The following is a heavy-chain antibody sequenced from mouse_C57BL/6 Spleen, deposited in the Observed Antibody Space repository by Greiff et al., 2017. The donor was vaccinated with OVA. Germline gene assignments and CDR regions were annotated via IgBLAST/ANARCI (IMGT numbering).Heavy chain of an antibody. Sequence: VQLQQSGPELVKPGASVKISCKASGYAFSSSWMNWVKQRPGKGLEWIGRLYPGDGATNYNGKFKGKATLTADNSSSTAYMQLSSLTSDDSAVYFCARGVPLDYWGQGTTLTVSS. V-gene: IGHV1-82*01. D-gene: IGHD2-14*01. CDR2: LYPGDGAT. CDR1: GYAFSSSW. CDR3: ARGVPLDY. J-gene: IGHJ2*01.